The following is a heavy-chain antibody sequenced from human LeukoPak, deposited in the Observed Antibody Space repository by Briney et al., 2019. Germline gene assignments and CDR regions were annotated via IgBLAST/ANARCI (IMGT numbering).Heavy chain of an antibody. D-gene: IGHD3-3*01. CDR1: GGSISSGSYY. CDR2: IYTGGST. Sequence: SETLSLTCTVSGGSISSGSYYWSWIRQPAGKGLEWIGRIYTGGSTNYNPSLKSRVTISVDTSKNQFSLKLSSVTAADTAVYYCASFFPSVWGKGTTVTVSS. V-gene: IGHV4-61*02. J-gene: IGHJ6*04. CDR3: ASFFPSV.